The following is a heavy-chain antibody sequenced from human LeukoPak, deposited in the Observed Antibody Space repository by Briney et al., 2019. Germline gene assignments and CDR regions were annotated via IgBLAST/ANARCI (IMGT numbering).Heavy chain of an antibody. V-gene: IGHV4-39*01. J-gene: IGHJ3*01. CDR3: AAYCTNGVCYTGGT. D-gene: IGHD2-8*01. Sequence: SETLSLTCTVSGGSISSSSYYWGWIRQSPGKGLEWIGSIYYSGSTYYNPSLKSRVTISVDTSKNQFSLKLSSVTAADTAVYYCAAYCTNGVCYTGGTWGQGTTVTVSS. CDR1: GGSISSSSYY. CDR2: IYYSGST.